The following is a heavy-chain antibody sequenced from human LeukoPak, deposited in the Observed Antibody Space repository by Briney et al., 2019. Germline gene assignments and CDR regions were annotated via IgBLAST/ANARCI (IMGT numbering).Heavy chain of an antibody. V-gene: IGHV3-30*07. J-gene: IGHJ4*02. Sequence: PGGSLRLSCAASGFTFSSYAMHWVRQAPGKGLEWVAVISYDGSNKYYADSVKGRFTISRDNSKNTLYLQMNSLRAEDTAVYYCAKAPLPGYYWGQGTLVTVSS. CDR3: AKAPLPGYY. CDR1: GFTFSSYA. CDR2: ISYDGSNK. D-gene: IGHD5/OR15-5a*01.